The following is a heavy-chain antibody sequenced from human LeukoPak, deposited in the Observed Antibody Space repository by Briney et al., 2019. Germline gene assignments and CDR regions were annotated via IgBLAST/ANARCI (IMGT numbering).Heavy chain of an antibody. Sequence: ETLSLTCAVYGGSFSGYYWSWVRQASGKGLEWVGRIRSKANSYATAYAASVKGRFTISRDDSKNTAYLQMNSLKTEDTAVYYCTRGGIAAAWGQGTLVTVSS. D-gene: IGHD6-13*01. CDR3: TRGGIAAA. V-gene: IGHV3-73*01. CDR1: GGSFSGYY. J-gene: IGHJ4*02. CDR2: IRSKANSYAT.